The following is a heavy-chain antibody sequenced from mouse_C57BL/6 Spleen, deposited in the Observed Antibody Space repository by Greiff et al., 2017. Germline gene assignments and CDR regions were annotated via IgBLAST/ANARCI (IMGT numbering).Heavy chain of an antibody. CDR2: IYPGDGDT. CDR1: GYAFSSSW. V-gene: IGHV1-82*01. CDR3: ARDEGLRSYWYFDV. D-gene: IGHD2-4*01. Sequence: QVQLQQSGPELVKPGASVKFSCKASGYAFSSSWMNWVKQRPGKGLEWIGRIYPGDGDTNYNGKFKGKATLTADKSSSTAYMQLSSLTSEDSAVYFCARDEGLRSYWYFDVWGTGTTVTVSS. J-gene: IGHJ1*03.